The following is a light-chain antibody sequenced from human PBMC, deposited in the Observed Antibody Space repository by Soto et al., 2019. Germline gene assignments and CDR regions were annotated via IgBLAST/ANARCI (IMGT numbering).Light chain of an antibody. CDR1: QSVSSSY. CDR3: QQYVSSSWT. J-gene: IGKJ1*01. V-gene: IGKV3-20*01. Sequence: EIVLTQSPGTLSLSPGERATLSCRASQSVSSSYLAWYQQKPGQAPRLLIYGASSRATGIPDRFSGTGSGTDFTLTISRLEPEDFAVYYCQQYVSSSWTFSQGTKVDIK. CDR2: GAS.